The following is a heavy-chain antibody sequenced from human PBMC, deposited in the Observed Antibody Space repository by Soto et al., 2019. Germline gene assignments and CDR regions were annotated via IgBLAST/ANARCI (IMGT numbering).Heavy chain of an antibody. J-gene: IGHJ6*02. CDR1: GFTFSSYA. CDR2: ISDSGGIT. D-gene: IGHD5-12*01. V-gene: IGHV3-23*01. Sequence: PGGSLRLSCVVSGFTFSSYAMSWVRHAPGEGLEWASTISDSGGITHYADSVRGRFTISKDNAKNSLYLQMSSLRAEDTAVYYCARDRGGYDRLYYYHGMDVWGQGTTVTVSS. CDR3: ARDRGGYDRLYYYHGMDV.